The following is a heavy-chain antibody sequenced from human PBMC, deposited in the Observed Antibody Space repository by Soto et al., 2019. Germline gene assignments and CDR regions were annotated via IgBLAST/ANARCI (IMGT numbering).Heavy chain of an antibody. CDR1: GFTFSSYA. CDR3: ARAGCDGGSCYTLVGLRYGMDV. Sequence: QVQLVESGGGVVQPGRSLRLSCAASGFTFSSYAMYWFRQAPGKGLEWVAVISYDGNNKYYADSVKGRFTISRDNSKNPLYLQMNSLRAEDTAVYYCARAGCDGGSCYTLVGLRYGMDVWGQGTTVTVSS. V-gene: IGHV3-30-3*01. D-gene: IGHD2-15*01. CDR2: ISYDGNNK. J-gene: IGHJ6*02.